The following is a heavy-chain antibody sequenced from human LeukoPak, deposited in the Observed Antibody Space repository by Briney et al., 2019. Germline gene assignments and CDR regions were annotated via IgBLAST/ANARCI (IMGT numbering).Heavy chain of an antibody. J-gene: IGHJ6*02. V-gene: IGHV3-30*18. D-gene: IGHD3-3*01. CDR1: GFTFSSYG. Sequence: GGSLRLSCAASGFTFSSYGMHWVRQAPGKGLEWVAVISYDGSNKYYADSVKGRFTISRDNSKNTLYLQMNSLRAEDTAVYYCAKAQRRRITIFGVVIEEDYYGMDVWGQGTTVTVSS. CDR2: ISYDGSNK. CDR3: AKAQRRRITIFGVVIEEDYYGMDV.